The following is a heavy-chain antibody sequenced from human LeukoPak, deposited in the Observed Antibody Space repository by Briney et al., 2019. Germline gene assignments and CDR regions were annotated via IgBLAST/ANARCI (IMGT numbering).Heavy chain of an antibody. CDR2: ISGGGGNT. Sequence: GGSLRLSCAASGFSFSTIYMSWVRQAPGKGLEWVSAISGGGGNTFYADSVKGRFTISRDNSKNTLYLQMNSLRAEDTAVYYCAKSSYYYDSSASDYWGQGTLVTVSS. V-gene: IGHV3-23*01. D-gene: IGHD3-22*01. J-gene: IGHJ4*02. CDR3: AKSSYYYDSSASDY. CDR1: GFSFSTIY.